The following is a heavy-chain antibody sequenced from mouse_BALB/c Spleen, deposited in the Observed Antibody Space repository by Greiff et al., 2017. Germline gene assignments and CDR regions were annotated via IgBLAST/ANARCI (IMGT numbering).Heavy chain of an antibody. V-gene: IGHV5-6-5*01. CDR2: ISSGGST. J-gene: IGHJ2*01. Sequence: EVQGVESGGGLVKPGGSLKLSCAASGFTFSSYAMSWVRQTPEKRLEWVASISSGGSTYYPDSVKGRFTISRDNARNILYLQMSSLRSEDTAMYYCARDYYPDYWGQGTTLTVSS. CDR3: ARDYYPDY. CDR1: GFTFSSYA.